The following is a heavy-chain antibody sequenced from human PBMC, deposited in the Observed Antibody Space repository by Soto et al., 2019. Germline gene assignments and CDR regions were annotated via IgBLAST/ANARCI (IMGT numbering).Heavy chain of an antibody. J-gene: IGHJ4*02. CDR2: ISGSGGST. V-gene: IGHV3-23*01. D-gene: IGHD2-15*01. Sequence: EVQLLESGGGLVQPGGSLRLSCAASGFTFSSYAMSWVRQAPGKGLEWVSAISGSGGSTYYADSVKGRFTISRDNSKNTLYLQMNSLRAEDTAVYYCAIQVVVVVAALDYWGQGTLVTVSS. CDR3: AIQVVVVVAALDY. CDR1: GFTFSSYA.